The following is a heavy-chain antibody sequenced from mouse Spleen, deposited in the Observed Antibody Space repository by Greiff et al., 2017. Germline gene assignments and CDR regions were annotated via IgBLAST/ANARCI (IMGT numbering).Heavy chain of an antibody. Sequence: QVQLQQPGAELVMPGASVKMSCKASGYTFTDYWMHWVKQRPGQGLEWIGAIDTSDSYTSYNQKFKGKATLTVDESSSTAYMQLSSLTSEDSAVYYCARVNYYGSSYFFDYWGQGTTLTVSS. D-gene: IGHD1-1*01. V-gene: IGHV1-69*01. CDR1: GYTFTDYW. CDR2: IDTSDSYT. CDR3: ARVNYYGSSYFFDY. J-gene: IGHJ2*01.